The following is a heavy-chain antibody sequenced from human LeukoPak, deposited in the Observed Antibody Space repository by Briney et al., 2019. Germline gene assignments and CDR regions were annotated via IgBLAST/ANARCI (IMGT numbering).Heavy chain of an antibody. V-gene: IGHV3-53*01. J-gene: IGHJ6*02. CDR1: GFIVSSNH. Sequence: GGSLRLSCAASGFIVSSNHMSWVRQAPGKGLEWVSVIYSGGSTYYADSVKGRFTISRDNSKNTLYLQVNSLRVEDTAVYYCARDLGSGSNYRRFYGMDVWGQGTTVTVSS. D-gene: IGHD3-10*01. CDR2: IYSGGST. CDR3: ARDLGSGSNYRRFYGMDV.